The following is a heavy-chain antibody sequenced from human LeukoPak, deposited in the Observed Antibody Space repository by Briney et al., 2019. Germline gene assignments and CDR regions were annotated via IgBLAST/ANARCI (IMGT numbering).Heavy chain of an antibody. J-gene: IGHJ4*02. D-gene: IGHD5-18*01. CDR1: GFTSSSYA. CDR3: AKGATAMEFFDC. Sequence: GGSLRLSCAASGFTSSSYAMSWLRQAPGKGLEWASGISGSGGSTYYADSVKGRFTISRDTSKNTLYLQMNSLRAEDTAVYYCAKGATAMEFFDCWGQGTLVTVSS. V-gene: IGHV3-23*01. CDR2: ISGSGGST.